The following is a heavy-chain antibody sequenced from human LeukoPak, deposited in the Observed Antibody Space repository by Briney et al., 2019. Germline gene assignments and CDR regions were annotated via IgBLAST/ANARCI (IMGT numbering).Heavy chain of an antibody. CDR3: ARGPGGYSYGYYFDY. CDR2: FYYSGST. D-gene: IGHD5-18*01. Sequence: PSETLSLTCTVSGASISSSIYYWGWIRQPPGKGLEWIGFFYYSGSTNYNPALKSRVTISVDTSKNHFSLKLSSVTAADTAVYYCARGPGGYSYGYYFDYWGQGTLVTVSS. J-gene: IGHJ4*02. V-gene: IGHV4-61*03. CDR1: GASISSSIYY.